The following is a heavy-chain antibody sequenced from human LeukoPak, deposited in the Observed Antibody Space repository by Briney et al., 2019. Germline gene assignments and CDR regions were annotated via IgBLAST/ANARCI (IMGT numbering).Heavy chain of an antibody. J-gene: IGHJ4*02. V-gene: IGHV1-2*02. CDR1: GYTFTGYY. D-gene: IGHD3-3*01. CDR2: INPNSGGT. CDR3: ARGYYDFWSGYQEGEFDY. Sequence: ASVKVSCKASGYTFTGYYMHWVRQAPGQGLEWMGGINPNSGGTNYAQKFQGRVTMTRDTSISTAYMELSRLRSDDTAVYYCARGYYDFWSGYQEGEFDYWGQGTLVTVSS.